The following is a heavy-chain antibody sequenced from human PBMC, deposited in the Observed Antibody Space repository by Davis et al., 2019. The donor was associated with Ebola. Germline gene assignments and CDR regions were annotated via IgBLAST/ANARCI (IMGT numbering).Heavy chain of an antibody. V-gene: IGHV4-59*04. D-gene: IGHD3-10*01. J-gene: IGHJ5*02. CDR2: IYDTGST. CDR3: ARDPGRFGELIWDHNWFDP. CDR1: GASVNYYY. Sequence: SETLSLTCTVSGASVNYYYWSWIRQPPGKGLEWIGYIYDTGSTYYNPSLKSRITMSVDTSKNQFSLKLSSVTAADTAVYYCARDPGRFGELIWDHNWFDPWGQGTLVTVSS.